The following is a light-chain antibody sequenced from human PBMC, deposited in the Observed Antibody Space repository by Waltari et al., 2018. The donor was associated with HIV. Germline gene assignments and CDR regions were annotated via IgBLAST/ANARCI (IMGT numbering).Light chain of an antibody. Sequence: QSVLTQPPSASGTPGQRVTISCSGSRSNIGSNIVNWYQQLPGTAPKLLIYSNNQRPSVVPDRFSGFKSGTSASLAISGLQSEDEADYYCAAWDDSLNGWVFGGGTKLTVL. CDR1: RSNIGSNI. J-gene: IGLJ3*02. CDR3: AAWDDSLNGWV. V-gene: IGLV1-44*01. CDR2: SNN.